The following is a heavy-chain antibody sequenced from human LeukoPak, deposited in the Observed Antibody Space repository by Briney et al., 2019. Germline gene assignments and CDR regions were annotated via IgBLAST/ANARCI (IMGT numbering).Heavy chain of an antibody. V-gene: IGHV3-7*02. CDR2: IKQDGSET. D-gene: IGHD5-12*01. J-gene: IGHJ4*02. CDR1: EFTFSGYW. CDR3: ARAQWRRPDY. Sequence: GGSLRLSCAASEFTFSGYWMSWFRQAPGKGLGWVATIKQDGSETDYVDSVKGRFTISRDNAKNSLYLQMNSLRIEDTAVYYCARAQWRRPDYWGQGTLVTVSS.